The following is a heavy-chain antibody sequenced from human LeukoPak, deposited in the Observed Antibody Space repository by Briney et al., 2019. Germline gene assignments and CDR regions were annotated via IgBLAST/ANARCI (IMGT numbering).Heavy chain of an antibody. CDR1: GFTFGSYA. CDR2: ISYHGKSE. J-gene: IGHJ4*02. Sequence: GGSLRLSCAASGFTFGSYALHWVRQAPGKGLEWVAFISYHGKSENYADSVKGRFTISRDISKNMLYLQMNSLRPEDTAVYYCARDSVTTGFYFDYWGQGTLVTVSS. CDR3: ARDSVTTGFYFDY. V-gene: IGHV3-30*04. D-gene: IGHD4-17*01.